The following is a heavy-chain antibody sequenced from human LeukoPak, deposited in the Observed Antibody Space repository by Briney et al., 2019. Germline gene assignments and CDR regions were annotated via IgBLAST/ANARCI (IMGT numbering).Heavy chain of an antibody. CDR1: GGSFSGYY. CDR2: IYYSGST. Sequence: PSETLSLTCAVYGGSFSGYYWSWIRQPPGKGLEWIGYIYYSGSTNYNPSLKSRLTISLDTSTNQFSLRLSSVTTADTAVYYCARRRDHFDYWGQGTLVTVSS. CDR3: ARRRDHFDY. J-gene: IGHJ4*02. V-gene: IGHV4-59*01.